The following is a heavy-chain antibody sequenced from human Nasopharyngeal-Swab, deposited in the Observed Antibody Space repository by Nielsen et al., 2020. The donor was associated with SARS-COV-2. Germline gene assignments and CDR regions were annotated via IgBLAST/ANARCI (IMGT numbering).Heavy chain of an antibody. CDR3: ARDLYGMDV. J-gene: IGHJ6*02. V-gene: IGHV3-33*01. Sequence: GGSLRLSCAASGFTFSSYGMHWVRQAPGKGLEWVAVIWFDGSNKYYADSVKGRFTISRDNSKDTLYLQMNSLRAEDTAVYHCARDLYGMDVWGQGTTVTVSS. CDR2: IWFDGSNK. D-gene: IGHD2-8*01. CDR1: GFTFSSYG.